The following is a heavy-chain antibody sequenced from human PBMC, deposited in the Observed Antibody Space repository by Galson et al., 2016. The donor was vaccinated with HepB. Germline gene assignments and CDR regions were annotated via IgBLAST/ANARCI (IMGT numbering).Heavy chain of an antibody. V-gene: IGHV5-51*01. CDR2: IYPGDSDT. D-gene: IGHD1-14*01. J-gene: IGHJ6*03. CDR1: GYTFSDYW. Sequence: QSGAEVKKPGESLQISCKGSGYTFSDYWIGWVRQMPGKGLEWMGIIYPGDSDTRYRPSFQGQVTISADKSISTVYLQWSSLKAADTAMYYCARQGQHNHYYYMDAWGKGTPVTVSS. CDR3: ARQGQHNHYYYMDA.